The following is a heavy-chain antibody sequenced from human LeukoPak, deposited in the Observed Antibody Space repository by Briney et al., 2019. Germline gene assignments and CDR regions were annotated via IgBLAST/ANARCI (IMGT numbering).Heavy chain of an antibody. CDR3: AGRLTVTTSLGWFDP. CDR1: GYSFSSNW. Sequence: GESLKISCKGSGYSFSSNWIAWVRQMPGKGLEWMGIIYPGDSDTRYSPSFQGQVTFSVDKSINTAYLQWSSLKASDTAIYYCAGRLTVTTSLGWFDPGAREPWSPSPQ. CDR2: IYPGDSDT. D-gene: IGHD4-17*01. J-gene: IGHJ5*02. V-gene: IGHV5-51*01.